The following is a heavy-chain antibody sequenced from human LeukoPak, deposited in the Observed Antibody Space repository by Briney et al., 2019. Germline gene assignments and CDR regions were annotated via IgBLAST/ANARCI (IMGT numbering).Heavy chain of an antibody. CDR3: ARDQGIAAAGTGNAFDI. D-gene: IGHD6-13*01. V-gene: IGHV1-69*04. CDR2: IIPILGIA. Sequence: EASVKVSCKASGGTFSSYTISWVRQAPGQGLEWMGRIIPILGIANYAQKFQGRVTITADKSTSTAYMELSSLRSEDTAVYYCARDQGIAAAGTGNAFDIWGQGTMVTVSS. CDR1: GGTFSSYT. J-gene: IGHJ3*02.